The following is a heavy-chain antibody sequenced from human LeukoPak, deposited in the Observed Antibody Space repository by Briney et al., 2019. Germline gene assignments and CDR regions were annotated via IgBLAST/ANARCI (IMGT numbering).Heavy chain of an antibody. CDR1: GFTFNYYW. J-gene: IGHJ4*02. V-gene: IGHV3-7*01. D-gene: IGHD3-10*01. CDR3: ARVRKLRTRGVMDPLDY. CDR2: IQQDGREK. Sequence: GGSLRLSCAASGFTFNYYWLTWVRQAPGKGLEWVANIQQDGREKYYVDSVKGRFIISRDNAKNSLYLQMNSLRAEDTAVYYCARVRKLRTRGVMDPLDYWGQGTLVTVSS.